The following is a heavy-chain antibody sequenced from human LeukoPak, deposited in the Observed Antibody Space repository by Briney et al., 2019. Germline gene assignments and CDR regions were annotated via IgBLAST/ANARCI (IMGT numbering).Heavy chain of an antibody. D-gene: IGHD2-15*01. J-gene: IGHJ4*02. Sequence: GGSRRLSWAASGFTFSSYGMHWVRQAPGKGLEWVAVIWYDGSNKNYADSVKGQFTISRDNSKNTLYLQMNSLRAEDTAVYYCARVGCSGGSCLDYWGQGTLVTVSS. V-gene: IGHV3-33*08. CDR2: IWYDGSNK. CDR1: GFTFSSYG. CDR3: ARVGCSGGSCLDY.